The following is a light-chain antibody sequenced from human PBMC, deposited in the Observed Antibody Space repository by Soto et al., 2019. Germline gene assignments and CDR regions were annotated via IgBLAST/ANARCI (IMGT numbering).Light chain of an antibody. Sequence: QSVLTQPASVSGSPGQSITISCTGTSSTVGGFNVVSWYQQHPGKAPKVIIYEGIKRPSGVSNRFSGSNSGSTASLTISGLQAEDEADYYCCSYVGAPTYVFCTGTKLTVL. CDR1: SSTVGGFNV. CDR2: EGI. CDR3: CSYVGAPTYV. J-gene: IGLJ1*01. V-gene: IGLV2-23*01.